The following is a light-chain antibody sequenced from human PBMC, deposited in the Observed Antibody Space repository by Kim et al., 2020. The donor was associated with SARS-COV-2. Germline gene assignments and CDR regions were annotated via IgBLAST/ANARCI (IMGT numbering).Light chain of an antibody. CDR2: DVN. CDR1: SSEVGRYDY. V-gene: IGLV2-11*03. J-gene: IGLJ2*01. Sequence: QSVPISCTETSSEVGRYDYVSWYQQHPGKAPKFMIYDVNKRPSGVPDRFSGSKSGNTASLTISGLQAEDEADYYCCSYAGSYNYVVFGGGTQLTVL. CDR3: CSYAGSYNYVV.